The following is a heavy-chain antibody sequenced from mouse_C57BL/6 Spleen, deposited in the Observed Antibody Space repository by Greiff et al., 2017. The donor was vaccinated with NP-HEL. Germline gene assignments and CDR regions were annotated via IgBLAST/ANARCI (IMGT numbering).Heavy chain of an antibody. J-gene: IGHJ4*01. CDR1: GFTFSSYA. CDR3: AREAYYDSYYAMDY. CDR2: ISDGGSYT. Sequence: EVKLMESGGGLVKPGGSLKLSCAASGFTFSSYAMSWVRQTPEKRLEWVATISDGGSYTYYPDNVKGRFTISRDNAKNNLYLQMSHLKSEDTAMYYGAREAYYDSYYAMDYWGQGTSVTVSS. D-gene: IGHD2-4*01. V-gene: IGHV5-4*01.